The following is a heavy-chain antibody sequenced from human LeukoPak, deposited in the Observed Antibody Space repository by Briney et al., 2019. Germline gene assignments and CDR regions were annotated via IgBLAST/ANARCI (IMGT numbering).Heavy chain of an antibody. Sequence: SETLSLTCAVYGGSFSGYYWSWIRQPPGKGLEWIGEINHSGSTNYNPSLKSRVTISVDTSKNQFSLKLSSVTAADTAVYYCARLGAHSSSVTFDIWGQGTMVTVSS. D-gene: IGHD6-6*01. CDR3: ARLGAHSSSVTFDI. J-gene: IGHJ3*02. CDR2: INHSGST. V-gene: IGHV4-34*01. CDR1: GGSFSGYY.